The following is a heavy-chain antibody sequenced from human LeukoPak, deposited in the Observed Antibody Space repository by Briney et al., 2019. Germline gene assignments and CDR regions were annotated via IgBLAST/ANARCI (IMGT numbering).Heavy chain of an antibody. CDR1: GFTFSNYA. Sequence: GGSLRLSCVASGFTFSNYAMTWVRQAPGKGLEMVSGIYGDDDKTVYGDAVKGRFTISRDNSKNTLSLQMNSLRADDTAVYYCAKTQGYYDAWGQGALVTVSS. D-gene: IGHD2-15*01. CDR3: AKTQGYYDA. CDR2: IYGDDDKT. V-gene: IGHV3-23*01. J-gene: IGHJ5*02.